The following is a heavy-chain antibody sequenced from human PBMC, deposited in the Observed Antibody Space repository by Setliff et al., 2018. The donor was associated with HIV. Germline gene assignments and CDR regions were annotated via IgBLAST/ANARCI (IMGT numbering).Heavy chain of an antibody. V-gene: IGHV4-4*07. CDR1: SDSIRAYF. Sequence: SETLSLTCTVSSDSIRAYFWTWVRQPAGKGLEWIGHVYLSGGTNSNPSLKSRVSMSVDTSKNQFYLHLSSVTAADTAVYYCARVSPLTHYYYMDMWGKGTTVTVSS. J-gene: IGHJ6*03. CDR2: VYLSGGT. CDR3: ARVSPLTHYYYMDM. D-gene: IGHD7-27*01.